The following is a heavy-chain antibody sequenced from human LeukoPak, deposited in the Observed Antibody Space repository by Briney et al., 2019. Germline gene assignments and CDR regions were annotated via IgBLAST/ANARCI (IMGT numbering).Heavy chain of an antibody. CDR3: AKAPLSYDSSGPFDY. Sequence: GGSLRLSCATSGFTFSSYAMSWVRQAPGKGLEWVSAISGNGVSTYYADSVKGRFTISRDNSKSTLYLQMNSLRAEDTAVYYCAKAPLSYDSSGPFDYWGQGTLVTVSS. CDR2: ISGNGVST. V-gene: IGHV3-23*01. CDR1: GFTFSSYA. D-gene: IGHD3-22*01. J-gene: IGHJ4*02.